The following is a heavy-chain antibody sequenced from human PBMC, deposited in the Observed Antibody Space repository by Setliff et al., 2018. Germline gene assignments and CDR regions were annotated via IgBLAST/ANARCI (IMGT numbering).Heavy chain of an antibody. Sequence: KTSETLSLTCAVSGDSISSGNWWSWVRQPPEKGLEWIGEINHSGNTNYNPSLKSRVTISVDKPTNQFSLKLNSVTAADTAVYYCVRTDYSDGRYSMDVWGKGTTVTVSS. CDR3: VRTDYSDGRYSMDV. CDR2: INHSGNT. D-gene: IGHD6-19*01. CDR1: GDSISSGNW. J-gene: IGHJ6*03. V-gene: IGHV4-4*02.